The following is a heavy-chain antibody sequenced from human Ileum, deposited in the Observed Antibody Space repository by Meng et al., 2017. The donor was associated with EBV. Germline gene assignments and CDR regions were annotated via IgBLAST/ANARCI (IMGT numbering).Heavy chain of an antibody. CDR2: ISYDGSNK. J-gene: IGHJ4*02. V-gene: IGHV3-30-3*01. CDR3: ARDQSDYFDY. CDR1: GFTFSSYA. Sequence: QVQLGGFGGGVVQPGRSLRLSCAASGFTFSSYAMHWVRQAPGKGLEWVAVISYDGSNKYYADSVKGRFTISRDNSKNTLYLQMNSLRAEDTAVYYCARDQSDYFDYWGQGTLVTVSS.